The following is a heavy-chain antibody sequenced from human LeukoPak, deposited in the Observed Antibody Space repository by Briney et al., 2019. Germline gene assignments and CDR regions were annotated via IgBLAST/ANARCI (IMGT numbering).Heavy chain of an antibody. D-gene: IGHD1-1*01. Sequence: GRSLRLSCTASGFTFSNFWMGWVRQAPGKGLEWVASINFDESAKHHVDSVKGRFTISRDNARNSMFLQMNSLRAEDTAVYFCTRVTTNGYFEYWGQGILVTVSS. J-gene: IGHJ4*02. CDR1: GFTFSNFW. V-gene: IGHV3-7*04. CDR3: TRVTTNGYFEY. CDR2: INFDESAK.